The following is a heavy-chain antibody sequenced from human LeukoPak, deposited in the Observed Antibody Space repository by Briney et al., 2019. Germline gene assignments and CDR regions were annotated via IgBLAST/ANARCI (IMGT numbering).Heavy chain of an antibody. J-gene: IGHJ6*03. D-gene: IGHD3-22*01. CDR3: ARVRDYYDSSGYFTYLDYYYYMDV. CDR2: IYYSGST. Sequence: SETLSLTCTVSGGSISSYYWSWIRQPPGKGLEWIGYIYYSGSTDYNPSLKSRVTISVDTSKNQFSLKLCSVTAADTAVYYCARVRDYYDSSGYFTYLDYYYYMDVWGKGTTVTVSS. V-gene: IGHV4-59*01. CDR1: GGSISSYY.